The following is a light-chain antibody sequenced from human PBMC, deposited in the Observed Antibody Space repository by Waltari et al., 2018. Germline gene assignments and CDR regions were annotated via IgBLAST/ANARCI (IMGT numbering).Light chain of an antibody. V-gene: IGLV2-8*01. Sequence: QSALTQPPSASGSPGQSVTIPCPGTSNDGGGYNSVHWYQQHPGKAPKLMIYEVSKRPSGVPDRFSGSKSGYTASLTVSGLQAEDEADYFCSSYAGSNNVVFGGGTKLTVL. CDR2: EVS. CDR3: SSYAGSNNVV. J-gene: IGLJ2*01. CDR1: SNDGGGYNS.